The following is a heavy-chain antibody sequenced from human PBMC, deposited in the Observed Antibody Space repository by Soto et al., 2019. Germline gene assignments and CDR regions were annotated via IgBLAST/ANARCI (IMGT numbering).Heavy chain of an antibody. V-gene: IGHV1-18*01. CDR2: ISAYNGNT. Sequence: QVQLLQSGAEVKKPGASVKVSCKASGYTFTNYGITWVRQAPGQGRAWMGWISAYNGNTHYTQRLQGRVTMTTDTSTSTAYMELRGLRSDDTAVYYCARARQLVGYFYYYIDGWGKGTTVTVSS. D-gene: IGHD6-6*01. CDR1: GYTFTNYG. J-gene: IGHJ6*03. CDR3: ARARQLVGYFYYYIDG.